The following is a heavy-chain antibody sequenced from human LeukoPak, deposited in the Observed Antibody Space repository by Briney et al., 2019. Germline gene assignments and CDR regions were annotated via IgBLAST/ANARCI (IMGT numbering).Heavy chain of an antibody. CDR1: GXTFXGYY. CDR2: IIPIFGAA. Sequence: VXVSXXXXGXTFXGYYMHWVRQAPXQGLEWMGGIIPIFGAANYAQTFQGRVTITADESTSTAYMELSSLTSEDTAVYYCARVPPQSRTNGVFAYYYYGMDVWGQGTTVTVSS. V-gene: IGHV1-69*01. CDR3: ARVPPQSRTNGVFAYYYYGMDV. D-gene: IGHD2-8*01. J-gene: IGHJ6*02.